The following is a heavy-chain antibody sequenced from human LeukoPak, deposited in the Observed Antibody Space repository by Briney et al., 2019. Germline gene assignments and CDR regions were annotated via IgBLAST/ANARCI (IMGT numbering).Heavy chain of an antibody. Sequence: SETLSLTCSVSGYSISSGYYWDWIRQPPGRGLEWIASIYHSGKSYYNPSLKSRVTISVDTSKNQFSLKLSSVTAADTAVYYCARVFLRSAAGIDYWGQGTLVTVSS. CDR2: IYHSGKS. J-gene: IGHJ4*02. V-gene: IGHV4-38-2*02. CDR1: GYSISSGYY. D-gene: IGHD6-13*01. CDR3: ARVFLRSAAGIDY.